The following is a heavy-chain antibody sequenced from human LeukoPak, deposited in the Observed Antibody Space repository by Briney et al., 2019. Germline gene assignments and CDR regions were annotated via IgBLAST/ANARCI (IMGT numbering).Heavy chain of an antibody. J-gene: IGHJ4*02. V-gene: IGHV3-9*01. Sequence: GGSLRLSCAASGFTFDDYAMHWVRQAPGKGLEWVSGISWNSGSIGYADSVKGRFTISRDNAKNSLYLQMNSLKTEDTAVYYCTRVVGAKNFAFDYWGQGTLVTVSS. CDR1: GFTFDDYA. D-gene: IGHD1-26*01. CDR3: TRVVGAKNFAFDY. CDR2: ISWNSGSI.